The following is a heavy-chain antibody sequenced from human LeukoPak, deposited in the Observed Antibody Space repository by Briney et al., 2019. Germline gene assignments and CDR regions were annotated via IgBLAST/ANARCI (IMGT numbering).Heavy chain of an antibody. D-gene: IGHD6-13*01. CDR2: ISSSSSTI. CDR1: GFTFSSYS. J-gene: IGHJ4*02. V-gene: IGHV3-48*04. Sequence: GGSLRLSCAASGFTFSSYSMNWVRQAPGKGLEWVSYISSSSSTIYYADSVKGRFTISRDNAKNSLYLQTNSLRAEDTAVYYCARDPGSSWSYFDYWGQGTLVTVSS. CDR3: ARDPGSSWSYFDY.